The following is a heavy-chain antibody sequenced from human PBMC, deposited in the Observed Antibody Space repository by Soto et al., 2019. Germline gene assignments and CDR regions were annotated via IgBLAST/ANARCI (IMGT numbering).Heavy chain of an antibody. D-gene: IGHD2-2*01. Sequence: QVQLVQSGGEVKKPGASVKVSCKASGYTFTNYGISWVRQAPGQGLEWMAWISADNGDINYAQMPQGRVTVTTDTSTSTAYMELRCLRSDDTAVYYCARDGCSRTRGYMDVWGKGTTVTVSS. J-gene: IGHJ6*03. V-gene: IGHV1-18*01. CDR2: ISADNGDI. CDR3: ARDGCSRTRGYMDV. CDR1: GYTFTNYG.